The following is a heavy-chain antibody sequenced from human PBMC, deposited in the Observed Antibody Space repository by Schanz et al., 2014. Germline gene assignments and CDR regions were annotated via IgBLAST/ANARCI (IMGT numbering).Heavy chain of an antibody. CDR3: ARAFGGYDTAGALDY. V-gene: IGHV1-2*04. D-gene: IGHD5-12*01. CDR2: INPNSGTT. CDR1: GYTFTSDS. J-gene: IGHJ4*02. Sequence: QVQLVQSGAEVKKPGASVKVSCKASGYTFTSDSMHWVRQAPGQGLEWMGWINPNSGTTNYAQKFQGWVTMTRDTSISTAYMELSRLKSDDTAVYYCARAFGGYDTAGALDYWGQGTLVTVSS.